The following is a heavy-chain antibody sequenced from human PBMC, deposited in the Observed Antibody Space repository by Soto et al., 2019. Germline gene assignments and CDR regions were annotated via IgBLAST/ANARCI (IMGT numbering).Heavy chain of an antibody. CDR1: GGSFSGYY. J-gene: IGHJ6*02. CDR3: ARSSIGARLSYYYYGMDV. D-gene: IGHD6-6*01. V-gene: IGHV4-34*01. Sequence: SETLSLTCAVYGGSFSGYYWSWIRQPPGKGLEWIGEINHSGSTNYNPSLKSRVTISVDTSKNQFSLKLSSVTAADTAVYYCARSSIGARLSYYYYGMDVLGPGTTLNVSS. CDR2: INHSGST.